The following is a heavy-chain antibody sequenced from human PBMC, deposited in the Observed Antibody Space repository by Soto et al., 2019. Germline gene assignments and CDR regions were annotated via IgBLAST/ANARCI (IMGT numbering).Heavy chain of an antibody. CDR2: IYYSGST. D-gene: IGHD3-22*01. J-gene: IGHJ4*02. V-gene: IGHV4-59*01. CDR1: GGSISRFY. CDR3: ARGSFTMTDQLDY. Sequence: SETLSLTCTVSGGSISRFYWSWIRQPPGKGLEWIGYIYYSGSTNYNPSLKSRVTISVDTSKNQFSLKLSSVTAADTAVYYCARGSFTMTDQLDYWGQGTLVTVSS.